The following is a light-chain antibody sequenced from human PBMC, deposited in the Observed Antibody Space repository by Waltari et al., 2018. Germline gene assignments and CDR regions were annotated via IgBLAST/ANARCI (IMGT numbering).Light chain of an antibody. CDR2: VNN. J-gene: IGLJ3*02. CDR1: SSNIGTNT. Sequence: QSVLTQPPSASGTPGQRVTISCSGSSSNIGTNTVNWYQQLPGTAPKLLIYVNNPRPSGVPARVAGSKSGTSAALAISGLQSEDEADYYCAAWDSSLNGFWAFGGGTKLTVL. V-gene: IGLV1-44*01. CDR3: AAWDSSLNGFWA.